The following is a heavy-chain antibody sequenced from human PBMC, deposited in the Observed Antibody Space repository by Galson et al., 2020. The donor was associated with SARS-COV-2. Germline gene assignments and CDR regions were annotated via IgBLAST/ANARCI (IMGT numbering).Heavy chain of an antibody. V-gene: IGHV4-30-4*01. J-gene: IGHJ6*02. D-gene: IGHD3-9*01. CDR1: GGSISSGDYY. Sequence: TSETLSLTCTVSGGSISSGDYYWSWIRQPPGKGLEWIGYIYYSGSTYYNPSLKSRVTISVDTSKNQFSLKLSSVTAADTAVYYCARGLYYDILTGYFGYYGMDVWGQGTTVTVSS. CDR3: ARGLYYDILTGYFGYYGMDV. CDR2: IYYSGST.